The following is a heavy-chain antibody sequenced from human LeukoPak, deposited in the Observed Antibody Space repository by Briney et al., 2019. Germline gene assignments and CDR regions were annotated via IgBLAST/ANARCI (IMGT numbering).Heavy chain of an antibody. V-gene: IGHV3-48*03. D-gene: IGHD2-21*02. CDR2: ISSSGSTI. CDR1: GFTFSSYE. CDR3: ARDRLYCGGDCYQLDL. Sequence: SGGSLRLSCAASGFTFSSYEMNWVRQTPGKGLEWVSYISSSGSTIYYADSVKGRFTISRDNAKNSLYLQMNSLRAEDTAVYYCARDRLYCGGDCYQLDLWGRGTLVTVSS. J-gene: IGHJ2*01.